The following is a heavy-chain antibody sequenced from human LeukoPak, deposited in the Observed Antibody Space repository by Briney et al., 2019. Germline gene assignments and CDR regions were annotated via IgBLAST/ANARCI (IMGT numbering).Heavy chain of an antibody. CDR2: IRNKDYGGTT. V-gene: IGHV3-49*04. J-gene: IGHJ4*02. CDR1: GVTFSSYA. Sequence: GGSLRLSCAASGVTFSSYAMGWVRQAPGKGLEWVGFIRNKDYGGTTEYAASVRGRFTISRDDSKSIAYLQMNSLKTDDTAVYYCSVDIGDFWGQGTLVTVSS. CDR3: SVDIGDF. D-gene: IGHD2-2*03.